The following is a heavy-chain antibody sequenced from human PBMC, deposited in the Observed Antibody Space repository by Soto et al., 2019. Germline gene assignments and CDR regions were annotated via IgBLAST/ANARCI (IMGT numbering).Heavy chain of an antibody. CDR3: FVRGYCSGGSCYP. CDR2: MNPNSGNT. D-gene: IGHD2-15*01. CDR1: GYTFTSYD. V-gene: IGHV1-8*01. J-gene: IGHJ5*02. Sequence: QVQLVQSGAEGKKPGAPVKVSCKAPGYTFTSYDINWARQATGQGLVWMGWMNPNSGNTGYAQKFQGRVTMTRDTSISTAYMELSSLRSEDTAVYYCFVRGYCSGGSCYPWGQGTLVTVSS.